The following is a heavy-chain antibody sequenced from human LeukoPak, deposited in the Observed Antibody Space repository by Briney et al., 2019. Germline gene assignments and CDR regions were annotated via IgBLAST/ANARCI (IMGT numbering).Heavy chain of an antibody. CDR2: IYPGDSDT. V-gene: IGHV5-51*01. J-gene: IGHJ4*02. D-gene: IGHD3-22*01. CDR1: GYSFTSYW. CDR3: ARHGPPDYYDSSGYNYFDY. Sequence: ASVKVSCKGSGYSFTSYWIGWVRQMPGKGLEWMGIIYPGDSDTRYSPSFQGQVTISADKSISTAYLQWSSLKASDTAMYYCARHGPPDYYDSSGYNYFDYWGQGTLVTVSS.